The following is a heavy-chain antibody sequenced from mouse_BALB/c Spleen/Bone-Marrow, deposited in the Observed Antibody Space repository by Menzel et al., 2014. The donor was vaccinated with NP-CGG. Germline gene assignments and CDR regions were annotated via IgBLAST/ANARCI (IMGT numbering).Heavy chain of an antibody. D-gene: IGHD2-12*01. CDR2: ILPGSGST. V-gene: IGHV1-9*01. CDR1: GYTFSSYW. Sequence: QVQLQQSGAELMKPGASVKISCKATGYTFSSYWIEWVKQRPGHGLEWIGEILPGSGSTNYNEKFKGKATFTADTSSNTAYMQLSSLTSEDSAVYYCARREVSYYYDYWGRGTTLTVSS. CDR3: ARREVSYYYDY. J-gene: IGHJ2*01.